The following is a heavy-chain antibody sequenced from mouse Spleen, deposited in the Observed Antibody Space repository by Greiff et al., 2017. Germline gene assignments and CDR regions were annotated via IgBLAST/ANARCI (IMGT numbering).Heavy chain of an antibody. CDR1: GFTFSSYA. CDR3: ARQRDYYGFFDY. D-gene: IGHD1-2*01. V-gene: IGHV5-9-3*01. CDR2: ISSGGSYT. Sequence: VESGGGLVKPGGSLKLSCAASGFTFSSYAMSWVRQTPEKRLEWVATISSGGSYTYYPDSVKGRFTISRDNAKNTLYLQMSSLRSEDTAMYYCARQRDYYGFFDYWGQGTTLTVSS. J-gene: IGHJ2*01.